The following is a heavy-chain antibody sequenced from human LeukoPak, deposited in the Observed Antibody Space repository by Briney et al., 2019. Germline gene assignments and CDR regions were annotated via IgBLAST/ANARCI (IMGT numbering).Heavy chain of an antibody. CDR2: ISYDGSNK. J-gene: IGHJ4*02. D-gene: IGHD3-10*01. CDR1: GFTFSSYA. CDR3: ARVRHYGSGSYPGY. V-gene: IGHV3-30*04. Sequence: GRSLRLSCAASGFTFSSYAMHWVRQAPGKGLEWVAVISYDGSNKYYADSVKGRSTISRDNSKNTLYLQMNSLRAEDTAMYYCARVRHYGSGSYPGYWGQGTLVTVSS.